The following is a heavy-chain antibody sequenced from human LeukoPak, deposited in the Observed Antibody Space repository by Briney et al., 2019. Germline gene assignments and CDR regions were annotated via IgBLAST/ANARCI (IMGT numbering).Heavy chain of an antibody. D-gene: IGHD3-3*01. CDR2: IYPDDSTT. CDR3: ARIHYTSNSRYLDI. J-gene: IGHJ3*02. Sequence: GESLKISCKGSGYSFTTYWIGWVRQMPGKGLEWMGIIYPDDSTTRTSPSFQGQVTLSADKSNNIASLQWGSLKASDTAMYYCARIHYTSNSRYLDIWGQGTLVTVSS. CDR1: GYSFTTYW. V-gene: IGHV5-51*01.